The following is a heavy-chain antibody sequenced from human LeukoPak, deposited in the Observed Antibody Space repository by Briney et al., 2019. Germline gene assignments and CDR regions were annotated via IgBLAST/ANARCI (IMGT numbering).Heavy chain of an antibody. CDR2: IYYSGST. Sequence: SETLSLTRTVSGGSISSGDYYWSWIRQPPGKGLEWIGYIYYSGSTYYNPSLKSRVTISVDTSKNQFSLKLSSVTAADTAVYYCARDPGGGMDVWGQGTTVTVSS. D-gene: IGHD3-16*01. CDR3: ARDPGGGMDV. V-gene: IGHV4-30-4*01. J-gene: IGHJ6*02. CDR1: GGSISSGDYY.